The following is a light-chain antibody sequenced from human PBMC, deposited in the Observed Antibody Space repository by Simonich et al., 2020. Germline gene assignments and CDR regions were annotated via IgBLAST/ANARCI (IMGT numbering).Light chain of an antibody. CDR3: CSYAGSSTYVV. Sequence: QSALTQPASVSGSPGQSITISCTGTSSDVGGYNYVSWYQQHPGKAPKLMIYAGSKRPSGVSNRFSGSKSGNTASLTISGLQAEDEADYYCCSYAGSSTYVVFGGGTKLTVL. V-gene: IGLV2-23*01. CDR1: SSDVGGYNY. CDR2: AGS. J-gene: IGLJ2*01.